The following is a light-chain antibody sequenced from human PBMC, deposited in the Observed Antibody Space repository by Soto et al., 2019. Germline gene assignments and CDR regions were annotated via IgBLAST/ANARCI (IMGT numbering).Light chain of an antibody. CDR1: QSVSSY. CDR3: QQRSNWPPIT. CDR2: DAS. V-gene: IGKV3-11*01. J-gene: IGKJ5*01. Sequence: EIVLTQSPVTLSLSPGERATLSCRASQSVSSYLAWYQQKPGQAPRLLIYDASNRATGIPARFSGGGSGTDFTLTIDNLEPEDVAIYYCQQRSNWPPITFGQGKRLEI.